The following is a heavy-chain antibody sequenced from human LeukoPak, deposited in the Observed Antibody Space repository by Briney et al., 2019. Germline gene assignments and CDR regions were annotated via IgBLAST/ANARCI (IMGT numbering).Heavy chain of an antibody. D-gene: IGHD2-2*01. CDR2: ISSSSSYI. CDR3: ARGNGGFCSCTSCFLIDWFDP. J-gene: IGHJ5*02. V-gene: IGHV3-21*01. Sequence: GGSLRLSCAASGFTFSSYSMNWVRQAPGKGLEWVSYISSSSSYIYYADSVKGRFTISRDNARKSLYLQMNSLRAEDTAVYYCARGNGGFCSCTSCFLIDWFDPWGQGTLVTVSS. CDR1: GFTFSSYS.